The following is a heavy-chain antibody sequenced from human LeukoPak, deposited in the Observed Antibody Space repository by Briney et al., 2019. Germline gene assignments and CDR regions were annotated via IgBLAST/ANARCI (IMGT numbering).Heavy chain of an antibody. J-gene: IGHJ4*02. CDR3: ARGRVEGGVDY. Sequence: SETLSLTCTVSGGSISSYYWFWIRQPPGKALEWIGYIHYSGSTNYNPPLRSRVTTSVDTSNNQFSLKLSSVTAADTAVYYCARGRVEGGVDYWGQGTLVTVSS. D-gene: IGHD1-26*01. CDR2: IHYSGST. CDR1: GGSISSYY. V-gene: IGHV4-59*01.